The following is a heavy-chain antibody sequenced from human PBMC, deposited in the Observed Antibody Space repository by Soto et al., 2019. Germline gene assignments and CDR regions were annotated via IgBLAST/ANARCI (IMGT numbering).Heavy chain of an antibody. CDR2: IYYSGST. CDR1: GGSISSGDYY. V-gene: IGHV4-30-4*01. D-gene: IGHD2-2*01. CDR3: ASRYCSSTSCYPDWFDP. Sequence: PSETLSLTCTVSGGSISSGDYYWSWIRQPPGKGLEWIGYIYYSGSTYYNPSLKSRVTTSVDTSKNQLSLKLSSVTAADTAVYYCASRYCSSTSCYPDWFDPWGQGTLVTVSS. J-gene: IGHJ5*02.